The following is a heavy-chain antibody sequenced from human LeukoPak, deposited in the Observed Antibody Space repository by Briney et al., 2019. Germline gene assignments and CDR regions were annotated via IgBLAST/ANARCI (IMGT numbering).Heavy chain of an antibody. V-gene: IGHV3-30-3*01. Sequence: GGSLRLSCAASGFTFSCYAMHWVRQAPGKGLEWVAVISYDGSNKYYADSVKGRFTISRDNSKNTLYLQMNSLRAEDTAVYYCARDPAGRYYYYMDVWGKGTTVTVSS. D-gene: IGHD6-25*01. CDR2: ISYDGSNK. CDR3: ARDPAGRYYYYMDV. J-gene: IGHJ6*03. CDR1: GFTFSCYA.